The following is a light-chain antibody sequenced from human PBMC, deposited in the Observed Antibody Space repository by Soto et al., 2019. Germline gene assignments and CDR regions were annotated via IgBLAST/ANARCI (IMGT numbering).Light chain of an antibody. CDR1: QSISTY. Sequence: DIQMTQSPSSLSASVGDRVTITCRASQSISTYLNWYQQKSGNAPKLLIYAASSLQSGVPSRFSGSGSGTDFTLTISSLQPEDVATYYCQQSYSTRWTFGQGTKVEIK. J-gene: IGKJ1*01. CDR3: QQSYSTRWT. V-gene: IGKV1-39*01. CDR2: AAS.